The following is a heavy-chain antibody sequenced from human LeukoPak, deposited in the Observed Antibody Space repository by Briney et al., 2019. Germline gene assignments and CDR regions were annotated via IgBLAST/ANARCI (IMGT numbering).Heavy chain of an antibody. CDR2: IYYSGST. CDR3: ARHLIAARSNFDY. J-gene: IGHJ4*02. Sequence: GSLRLSCAASGFSVSNNYMAWVRQPPGKGLEWIGSIYYSGSTYYNPSLKSRVTISVDTSKNQFSLKLSSVTAADTAVYYCARHLIAARSNFDYWGQGTLVTVSS. V-gene: IGHV4-39*01. CDR1: GFSVSNNY. D-gene: IGHD6-6*01.